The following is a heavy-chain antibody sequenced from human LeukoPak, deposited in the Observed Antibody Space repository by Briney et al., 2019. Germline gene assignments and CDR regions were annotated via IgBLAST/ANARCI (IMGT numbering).Heavy chain of an antibody. V-gene: IGHV3-74*01. Sequence: SGGSLRLSCAASGFTFSSYWMHWVRQVPGKGLVWVSRINTDGSSTSYADSVKGRFTTSRDNAKNTLYLQMNSLRAEDTAVYYCARPTAYDFWSGSLDYWGQGTLVTVSS. CDR2: INTDGSST. CDR3: ARPTAYDFWSGSLDY. J-gene: IGHJ4*02. D-gene: IGHD3-3*01. CDR1: GFTFSSYW.